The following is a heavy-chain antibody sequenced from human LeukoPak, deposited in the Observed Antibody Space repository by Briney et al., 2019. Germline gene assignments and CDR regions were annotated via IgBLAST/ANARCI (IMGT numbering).Heavy chain of an antibody. J-gene: IGHJ4*02. D-gene: IGHD4-23*01. CDR3: ARNDYGGNPPLHY. Sequence: ASVKVSCKASGYTFTGYYMHWVRQAPGQGLEWMGWINLNRGGTNYAQKFQGRVTITRDTSISTAYMELSRLRSADTAVYYCARNDYGGNPPLHYWGQGTLVTVSS. CDR2: INLNRGGT. CDR1: GYTFTGYY. V-gene: IGHV1-2*02.